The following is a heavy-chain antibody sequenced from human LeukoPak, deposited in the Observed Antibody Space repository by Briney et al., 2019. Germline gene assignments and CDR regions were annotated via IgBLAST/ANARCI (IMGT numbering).Heavy chain of an antibody. V-gene: IGHV1-18*01. CDR2: ISAYNGNT. CDR3: AGDSVVRGAPNWFDP. CDR1: GYTFTSYG. J-gene: IGHJ5*02. Sequence: ASVKVSCKASGYTFTSYGISWVRQAPGQGLEWMGWISAYNGNTNYAQKLQGRVTMTTDTSTSTAYMELRSLRSDDTAVYYCAGDSVVRGAPNWFDPWGQGTLVTVSS. D-gene: IGHD3-10*01.